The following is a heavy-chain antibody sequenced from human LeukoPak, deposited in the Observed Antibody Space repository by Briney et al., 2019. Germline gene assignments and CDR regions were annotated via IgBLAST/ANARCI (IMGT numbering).Heavy chain of an antibody. CDR2: ISSSSSTI. D-gene: IGHD3-16*01. Sequence: GGSLRLSCAASGFTFSSYAMHWVRQAPGKGLEWVSYISSSSSTIYYADSVKGRFTISRDNAKNSLYLQMNSLRAEDTAVYYCARDAHGGYFDYWGQGTLVTVSS. V-gene: IGHV3-48*04. CDR1: GFTFSSYA. CDR3: ARDAHGGYFDY. J-gene: IGHJ4*02.